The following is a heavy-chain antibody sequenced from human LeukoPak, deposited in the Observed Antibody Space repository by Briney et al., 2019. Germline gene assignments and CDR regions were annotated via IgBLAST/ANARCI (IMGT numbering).Heavy chain of an antibody. V-gene: IGHV4-59*08. CDR2: IHYSGST. D-gene: IGHD3-3*01. CDR3: ASSYYDSLYYFDY. J-gene: IGHJ4*02. CDR1: GGSINNYY. Sequence: PSETLSLTCTVSGGSINNYYWIWIRQPPGRGLEWIGYIHYSGSTNYKLSLKSRVTISVNTSKKQFSLKLNSVTAADTAVYYCASSYYDSLYYFDYWGQGTLVTVSS.